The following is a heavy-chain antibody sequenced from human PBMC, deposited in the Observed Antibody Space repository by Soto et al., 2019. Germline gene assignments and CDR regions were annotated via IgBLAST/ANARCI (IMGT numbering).Heavy chain of an antibody. CDR3: ARNLEDIAAAGTNY. D-gene: IGHD6-13*01. V-gene: IGHV4-59*12. J-gene: IGHJ4*02. CDR2: IHHSGST. CDR1: GGSISSYY. Sequence: SETLSLTCTVSGGSISSYYWSWIRQPPGKGLEWIGEIHHSGSTNYNPSLKSRVTISVDKSKNQFSLKLSSVTAADTAVYYCARNLEDIAAAGTNYWGQGTLVTVSS.